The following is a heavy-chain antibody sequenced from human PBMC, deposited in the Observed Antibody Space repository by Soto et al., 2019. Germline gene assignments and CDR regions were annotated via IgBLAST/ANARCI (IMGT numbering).Heavy chain of an antibody. CDR1: GGSIRSYY. Sequence: SETLSLTCNVSGGSIRSYYWSWVRQPAGKALEWIGRIYSSGTTNYNPSLKSRVTILVDTSKNEFSLKVASVTAADTALYYCAREGASGFGMDVWGQGTTDTVSS. V-gene: IGHV4-4*07. D-gene: IGHD1-26*01. CDR2: IYSSGTT. J-gene: IGHJ6*02. CDR3: AREGASGFGMDV.